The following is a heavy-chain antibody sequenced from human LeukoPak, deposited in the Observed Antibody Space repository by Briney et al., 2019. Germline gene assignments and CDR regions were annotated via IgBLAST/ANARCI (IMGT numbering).Heavy chain of an antibody. J-gene: IGHJ6*03. CDR2: INHSGST. CDR1: GGSFSGYY. CDR3: ASYDPYYYYMDV. Sequence: SETLSLTCAVYGGSFSGYYWSWIRQPPGKGLEWIGEINHSGSTNYNPSLKSRVTISVDTSKNQLSLKLSSVTAADTAVYYCASYDPYYYYMDVWGKGTTVAVSS. D-gene: IGHD3-22*01. V-gene: IGHV4-34*01.